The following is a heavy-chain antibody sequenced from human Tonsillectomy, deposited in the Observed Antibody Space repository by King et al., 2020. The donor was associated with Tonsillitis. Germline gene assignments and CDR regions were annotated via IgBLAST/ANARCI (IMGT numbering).Heavy chain of an antibody. V-gene: IGHV4-34*01. J-gene: IGHJ4*01. Sequence: VQLQQWGAGLLKPSETLSLTCAVYGGSFNDYYWTWIRQPPGKGLEWIGEVRHSGSTNYNPSLKSRVTISIDTSKNQFSLKLSSVTAADTAVYYCARGKYDVWSGYPDYFDCWGRGTLVTVSS. D-gene: IGHD3-3*01. CDR2: VRHSGST. CDR3: ARGKYDVWSGYPDYFDC. CDR1: GGSFNDYY.